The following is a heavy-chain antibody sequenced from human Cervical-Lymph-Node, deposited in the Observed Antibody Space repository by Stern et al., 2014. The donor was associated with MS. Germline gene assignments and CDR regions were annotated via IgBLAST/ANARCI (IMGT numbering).Heavy chain of an antibody. D-gene: IGHD4-11*01. J-gene: IGHJ2*01. CDR2: VYYSGIT. V-gene: IGHV4-39*02. CDR1: GGSITNRDY. Sequence: QLQLQESGPGLVKPSETLSLTCTVSGGSITNRDYWGWIRQSPGKGLEWIGSVYYSGITYYRPSLKSRATISIETSRNQFFLRLNSVTATDTAVYFCARGVTAVTNYVPNWCFDLWGRGTLVT. CDR3: ARGVTAVTNYVPNWCFDL.